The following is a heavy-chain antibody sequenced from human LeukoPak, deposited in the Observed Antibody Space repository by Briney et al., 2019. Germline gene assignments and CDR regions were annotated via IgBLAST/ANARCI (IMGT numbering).Heavy chain of an antibody. CDR1: GFTFSSYS. J-gene: IGHJ3*02. D-gene: IGHD3-3*01. CDR3: ARDRTTIFGVVIPWGAFDI. CDR2: ISSSSSTI. Sequence: GGSLRLSCAASGFTFSSYSMNWVRQAPGKGLEWVSYISSSSSTIYYADSVKGRITISRDNAKNSLYLQMNSLRAEDTAVYYCARDRTTIFGVVIPWGAFDIWGQGTMVTVSS. V-gene: IGHV3-48*01.